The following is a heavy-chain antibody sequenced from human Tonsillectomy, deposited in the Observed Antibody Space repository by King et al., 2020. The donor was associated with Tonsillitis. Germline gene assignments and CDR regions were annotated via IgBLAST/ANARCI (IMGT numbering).Heavy chain of an antibody. D-gene: IGHD6-19*01. J-gene: IGHJ4*02. V-gene: IGHV3-30-3*01. CDR1: GFTFRSFG. CDR3: AREGEIAVAGSAFDY. Sequence: QLVQSGGGVVQPGRSLRLSWAASGFTFRSFGIHWVRPAPGMGLEWVAVITYNGRNKDYADSVKGRFTISRDNSKNTLYLQMNSLRAEDTAVYYCAREGEIAVAGSAFDYWGQGTLVTVSS. CDR2: ITYNGRNK.